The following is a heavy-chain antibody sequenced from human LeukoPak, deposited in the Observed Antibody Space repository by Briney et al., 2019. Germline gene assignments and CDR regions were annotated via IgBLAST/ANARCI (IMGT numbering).Heavy chain of an antibody. Sequence: PSETLSLTCTVSGGSISNYYWIWIRQPPGKGLEWIGEINHSGSTNYSPSLKSRVTISVDTSKNQFSLKLSSVTAADTAVHYCARGYWFDPWGQGTLVTVSS. J-gene: IGHJ5*02. V-gene: IGHV4-34*01. CDR2: INHSGST. CDR1: GGSISNYY. CDR3: ARGYWFDP.